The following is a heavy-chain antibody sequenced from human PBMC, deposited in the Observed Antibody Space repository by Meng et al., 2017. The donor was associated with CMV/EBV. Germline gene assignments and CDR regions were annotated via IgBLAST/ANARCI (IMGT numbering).Heavy chain of an antibody. CDR1: GFTFSSYS. J-gene: IGHJ6*02. Sequence: GESLKISCAASGFTFSSYSMNWVRQAPGKGLEWVSSISSSSSYIYYADSVKGRFTISRDNAKNSLYPQMNSLRAEDTAVYYCARGGKGVWGQGTTVTVSS. CDR2: ISSSSSYI. CDR3: ARGGKGV. V-gene: IGHV3-21*01.